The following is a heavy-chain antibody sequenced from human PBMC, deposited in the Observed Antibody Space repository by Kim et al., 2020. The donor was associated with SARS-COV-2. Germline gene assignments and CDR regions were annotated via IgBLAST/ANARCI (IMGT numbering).Heavy chain of an antibody. J-gene: IGHJ5*02. D-gene: IGHD6-13*01. CDR2: INTNTGNP. V-gene: IGHV7-4-1*02. CDR3: ARRARFSVSSLSRYSSSWYVGFDP. CDR1: GYTFTSYA. Sequence: ASVKVSCKASGYTFTSYAMNWVRQAPGQGLEWMGWINTNTGNPTYAQGFTGRFVFSLDTSVSTAYLQISSLKAEDTAVYYCARRARFSVSSLSRYSSSWYVGFDPWGQGTLVTVSS.